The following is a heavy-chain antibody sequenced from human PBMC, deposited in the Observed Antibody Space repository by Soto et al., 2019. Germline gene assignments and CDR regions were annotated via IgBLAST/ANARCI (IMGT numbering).Heavy chain of an antibody. CDR1: GDSVSSNSAA. Sequence: QSQTLSLTCAISGDSVSSNSAAWNWIRQSPSRGLEWLGRTYYRSKWYNDYAVSVKSRITINPDTSKNQFSLQLNSVTPEDTAVYYCARGLWCSGGSCYSGYYYMDVWGKGTTVTVSS. V-gene: IGHV6-1*01. CDR3: ARGLWCSGGSCYSGYYYMDV. CDR2: TYYRSKWYN. J-gene: IGHJ6*03. D-gene: IGHD2-15*01.